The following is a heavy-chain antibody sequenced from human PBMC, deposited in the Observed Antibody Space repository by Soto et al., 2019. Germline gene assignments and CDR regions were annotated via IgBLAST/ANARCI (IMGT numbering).Heavy chain of an antibody. V-gene: IGHV4-59*01. D-gene: IGHD3-22*01. CDR3: ARVRVDDSSGYLDY. Sequence: SETLSLTCTVSGGSISSYYWSWIRQPPGKGLEWIGYIYYSGSTNYNPSLKSRVTISVDTSKNQFSLKLSSVTAADTAVYYCARVRVDDSSGYLDYWGQGTLVTVSS. CDR1: GGSISSYY. J-gene: IGHJ4*02. CDR2: IYYSGST.